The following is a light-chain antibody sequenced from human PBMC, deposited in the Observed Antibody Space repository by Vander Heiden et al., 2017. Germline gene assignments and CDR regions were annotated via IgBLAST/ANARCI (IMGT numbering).Light chain of an antibody. J-gene: IGLJ3*02. CDR2: DVS. CDR3: TAYTTSSTLV. V-gene: IGLV2-14*01. Sequence: QSALTHPASVSGSPGQSITIPFTGTISDIGTYDYVSWYQQHPGKAPKLMIYDVSRRPSGVSYRFSGSKAADTATLTISGLQAEDEADYYCTAYTTSSTLVFGGGTKLTVL. CDR1: ISDIGTYDY.